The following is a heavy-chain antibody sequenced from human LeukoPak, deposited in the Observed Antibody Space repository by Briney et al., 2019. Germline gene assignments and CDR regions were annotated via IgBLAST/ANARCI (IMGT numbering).Heavy chain of an antibody. D-gene: IGHD6-13*01. Sequence: GESLQISCKGSGYIFTSYWIGWVRQLPGKGLEWMGIIYPGDSDTRYSPSFQGQVTISADKSISTAYLQWSSLKASDIAMHYCASNSYSSNYYADYWGQGTLVTVSS. V-gene: IGHV5-51*01. CDR3: ASNSYSSNYYADY. CDR2: IYPGDSDT. CDR1: GYIFTSYW. J-gene: IGHJ4*02.